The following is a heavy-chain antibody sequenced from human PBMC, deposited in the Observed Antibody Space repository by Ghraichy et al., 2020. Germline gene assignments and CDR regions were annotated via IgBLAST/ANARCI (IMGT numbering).Heavy chain of an antibody. V-gene: IGHV3-53*01. D-gene: IGHD2-21*01. CDR1: GFTVSSHH. CDR3: ARDRHITL. Sequence: GGSLRLSCAASGFTVSSHHMSGVRQAPGKGLEFVSVFYSGGGTYYADSVKGRFTISRDNSKNPLYLQMTSLRADDTAVYYCARDRHITLWGQGTLVPVSS. CDR2: FYSGGGT. J-gene: IGHJ4*02.